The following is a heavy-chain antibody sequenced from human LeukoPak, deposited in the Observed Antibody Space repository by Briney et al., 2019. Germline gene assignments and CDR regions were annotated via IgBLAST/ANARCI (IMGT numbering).Heavy chain of an antibody. Sequence: PGGSLRLSCAASGFIISSSGVTFRNYDMNWVRQAPVKRLEWGSYISSRASAVYYADSVKGRFTVSIDNAENSLYLQMDSLRAEDTAVYYCASSLTMVRGDYWGQGTLVTVSS. V-gene: IGHV3-48*03. D-gene: IGHD3-10*01. CDR2: ISSRASAV. CDR3: ASSLTMVRGDY. CDR1: GFIISSSGVTFRNYD. J-gene: IGHJ4*02.